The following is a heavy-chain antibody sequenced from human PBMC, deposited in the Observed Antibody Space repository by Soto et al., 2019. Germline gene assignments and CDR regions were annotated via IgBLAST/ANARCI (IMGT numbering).Heavy chain of an antibody. V-gene: IGHV1-24*01. Sequence: ASVKVSCKVSGYTLTELSMHWVRQAPGKGLEWMGGFDPEDGETIYAQKFQGRVTMTEDTSTDTAYMELSRLRSEDTDVYYCATDGGRVWNYVGAFDIWGQGTMVTVSS. CDR3: ATDGGRVWNYVGAFDI. J-gene: IGHJ3*02. D-gene: IGHD1-7*01. CDR1: GYTLTELS. CDR2: FDPEDGET.